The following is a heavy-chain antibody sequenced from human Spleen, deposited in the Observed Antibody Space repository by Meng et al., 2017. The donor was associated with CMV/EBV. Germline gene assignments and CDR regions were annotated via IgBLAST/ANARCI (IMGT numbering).Heavy chain of an antibody. D-gene: IGHD3-10*01. CDR1: GFTFDDYA. CDR2: ISWNSGSI. Sequence: GGSLRLSCAASGFTFDDYAMHWVRQAPGKGLEWVSGISWNSGSIGYADSVKGRFTISRDNAKNSLYLQMNSLRAEDTAVYYCARDSFYYGSGSYESWGQGTLVTVSS. V-gene: IGHV3-9*01. J-gene: IGHJ5*02. CDR3: ARDSFYYGSGSYES.